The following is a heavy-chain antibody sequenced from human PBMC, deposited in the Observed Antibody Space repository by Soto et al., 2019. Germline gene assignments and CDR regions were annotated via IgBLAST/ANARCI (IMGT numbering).Heavy chain of an antibody. D-gene: IGHD4-17*01. J-gene: IGHJ4*02. CDR1: GFTFSSYA. Sequence: TGGSLRLSCAASGFTFSSYAMSWVRQAPGKGLEWVSAISGSGGSTYYADSVKGRFTISRDNSKNTLYLQMNSLSAEDTAVYYCAAHALNGDYRYFDYWGQGTLVTVSS. CDR2: ISGSGGST. V-gene: IGHV3-23*01. CDR3: AAHALNGDYRYFDY.